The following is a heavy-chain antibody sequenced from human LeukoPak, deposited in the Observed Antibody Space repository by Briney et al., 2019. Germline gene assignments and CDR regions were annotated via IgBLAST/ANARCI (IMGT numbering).Heavy chain of an antibody. CDR2: IYYSGRT. CDR3: ARVMSYAPPYYYYYMDV. Sequence: SETLFLTCTVSGSSISSSSYYWGWIRQPPGKGLEWIGRIYYSGRTYYNPSLKSRVTISVDTSNNQFSLKLSSVTAADTAVYYCARVMSYAPPYYYYYMDVWGKGITVTISS. J-gene: IGHJ6*03. D-gene: IGHD2-2*01. V-gene: IGHV4-39*01. CDR1: GSSISSSSYY.